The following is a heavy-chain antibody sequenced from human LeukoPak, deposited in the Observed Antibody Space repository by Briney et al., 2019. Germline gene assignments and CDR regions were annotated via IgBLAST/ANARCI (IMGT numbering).Heavy chain of an antibody. CDR1: GYSISSGYY. CDR3: AVLGGVTFY. J-gene: IGHJ4*02. D-gene: IGHD2/OR15-2a*01. Sequence: KSSETLSLTCTVSGYSISSGYYWGWIRQPPGKGLEWIGSIYHSGSTYYNPSLKSRVTISVDTSKNQFSLKLSSVTAAGTAVYYCAVLGGVTFYWGQGTLVTVSS. V-gene: IGHV4-38-2*02. CDR2: IYHSGST.